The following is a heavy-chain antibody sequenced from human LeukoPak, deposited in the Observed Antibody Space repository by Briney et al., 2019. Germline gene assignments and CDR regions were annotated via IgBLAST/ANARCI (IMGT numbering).Heavy chain of an antibody. V-gene: IGHV4-39*07. Sequence: KPSETLSLTCTVSGGSISSYYWGWIRQPPGKGLEWIGSISYSGSSYYNPSLKSRVTISGDTPKKQFSLKLTSVTAADTAVYYCASSYGYWYYFDYWGQGSLVTVSS. J-gene: IGHJ4*02. CDR1: GGSISSYY. CDR2: ISYSGSS. D-gene: IGHD4-17*01. CDR3: ASSYGYWYYFDY.